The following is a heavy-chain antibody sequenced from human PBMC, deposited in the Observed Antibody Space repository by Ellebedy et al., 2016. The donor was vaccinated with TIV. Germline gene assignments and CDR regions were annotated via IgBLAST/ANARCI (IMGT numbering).Heavy chain of an antibody. D-gene: IGHD3-9*01. CDR3: ARAREPGYFAYYYYGMDV. J-gene: IGHJ6*02. CDR1: GFTFSSYS. V-gene: IGHV3-30*04. CDR2: ISYDGSNK. Sequence: PGGSLRLSCAASGFTFSSYSMHWVRQAPGKGLEWVAVISYDGSNKDYADSVKGRFTVARDNAKNSLYLQMNSLRAEDTAVYYCARAREPGYFAYYYYGMDVWGQGTTVTVSS.